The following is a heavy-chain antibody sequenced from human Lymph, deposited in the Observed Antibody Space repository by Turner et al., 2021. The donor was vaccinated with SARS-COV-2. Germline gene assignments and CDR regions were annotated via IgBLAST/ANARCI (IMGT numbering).Heavy chain of an antibody. CDR2: ISYDGSNK. CDR3: AKDGGGYFDY. Sequence: QVQLVESGGGVVQPGRSLRLSCAASGFTFSSYGMHWARQAPGKGLEWVAVISYDGSNKYYADSVKGRFTISRDNSKNTLYLQMNSLRAEDTAVYYCAKDGGGYFDYWGQGTLVTVSS. J-gene: IGHJ4*02. V-gene: IGHV3-30*18. CDR1: GFTFSSYG. D-gene: IGHD3-10*01.